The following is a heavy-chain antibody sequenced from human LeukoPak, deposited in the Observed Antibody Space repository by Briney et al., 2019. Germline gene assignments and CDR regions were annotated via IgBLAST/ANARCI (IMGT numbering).Heavy chain of an antibody. Sequence: GGSLRLSCSASGFTFSSYAMHWVRQAPGKGLEYVSAISSNGGSTYYADSVKGRFTFSRDNSKNTLYLQMSSLRAEDTAVYYCVKGMTTVTPYYFDYWGQGTLVTVSS. CDR3: VKGMTTVTPYYFDY. CDR2: ISSNGGST. D-gene: IGHD4-17*01. CDR1: GFTFSSYA. V-gene: IGHV3-64D*06. J-gene: IGHJ4*02.